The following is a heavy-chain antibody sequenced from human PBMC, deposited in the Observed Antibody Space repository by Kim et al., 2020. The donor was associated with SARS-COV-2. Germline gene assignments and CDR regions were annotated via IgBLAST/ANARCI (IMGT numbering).Heavy chain of an antibody. CDR1: GGSFSGYY. CDR3: ARGNPPYDYVSGVLFDY. J-gene: IGHJ4*02. D-gene: IGHD3-16*01. V-gene: IGHV4-34*01. Sequence: SETLSLTCAVYGGSFSGYYWSWIRQPPGKGLEWIGEINHSGSTNYNPSLKSRVTISVDTSKNQFSLKLSSVTAADTAVYYCARGNPPYDYVSGVLFDYWGQGTLVTVSS. CDR2: INHSGST.